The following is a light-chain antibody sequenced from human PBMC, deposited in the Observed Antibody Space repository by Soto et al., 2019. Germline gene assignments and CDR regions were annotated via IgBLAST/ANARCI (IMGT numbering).Light chain of an antibody. Sequence: QSVLTQPPSASGSPGQSVTISCTGTSSDVGGYKYVSWYQQHPGKAPKLMIYEVDKRPSGVPDRFSGSKSGNTASLTVSGLQAEDEAVYYCSSYAGSNNLVFGGGTKVTVL. V-gene: IGLV2-8*01. J-gene: IGLJ2*01. CDR3: SSYAGSNNLV. CDR1: SSDVGGYKY. CDR2: EVD.